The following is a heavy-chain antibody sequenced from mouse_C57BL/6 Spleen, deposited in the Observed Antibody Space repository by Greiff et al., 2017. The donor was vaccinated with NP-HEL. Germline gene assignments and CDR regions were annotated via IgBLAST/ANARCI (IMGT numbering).Heavy chain of an antibody. CDR1: GFTFSDYY. CDR3: ARDGDYDDWYFDV. D-gene: IGHD2-4*01. CDR2: INYDGSST. V-gene: IGHV5-16*01. J-gene: IGHJ1*03. Sequence: EVQRVESEGGLVQPGSSMKLSCTASGFTFSDYYMAWVRQVPEKGLEWVANINYDGSSTYYLDSLKSRFIISRDNAKNILYLQMSSLKSEDTATYYCARDGDYDDWYFDVWGTGTTVTVSS.